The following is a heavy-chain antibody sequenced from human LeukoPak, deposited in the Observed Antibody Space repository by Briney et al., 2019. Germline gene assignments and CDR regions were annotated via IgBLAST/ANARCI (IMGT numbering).Heavy chain of an antibody. CDR3: ARDRAALARMGGMDV. V-gene: IGHV3-21*01. CDR1: GFTFSTYD. Sequence: GGSLRLSCAASGFTFSTYDMNWVRQAPGKGLEWVAYISRSSSHIYYADSMKGRLTISRDNARSSVYLQMDSLRDEDTAIYYCARDRAALARMGGMDVWGQGTTVTVFS. CDR2: ISRSSSHI. J-gene: IGHJ6*02. D-gene: IGHD5-12*01.